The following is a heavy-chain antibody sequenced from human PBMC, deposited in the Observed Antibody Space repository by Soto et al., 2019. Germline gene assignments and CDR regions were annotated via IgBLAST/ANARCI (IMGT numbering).Heavy chain of an antibody. J-gene: IGHJ4*02. Sequence: QVQLVESGGGVVQPGRSLRLSCAASGFTFSSYGMHWVRQAPGKGLEWVAVIWYDGSNKYYADSVKGRFTISRDNSNNTLYLQMNSRRAEDTAVYYCARESVAWIAAAGHFDYWGQGTLVTVSS. CDR3: ARESVAWIAAAGHFDY. D-gene: IGHD6-13*01. V-gene: IGHV3-33*01. CDR1: GFTFSSYG. CDR2: IWYDGSNK.